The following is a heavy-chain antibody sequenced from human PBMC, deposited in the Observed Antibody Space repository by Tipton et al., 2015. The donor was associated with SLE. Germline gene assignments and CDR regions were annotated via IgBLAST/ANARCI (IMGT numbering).Heavy chain of an antibody. Sequence: TLSLTCAVCGGSFSGYFWSWIRQPPGKGLEWIGEIKHGGITNYNPSLKSRVTISADTSKCQLSLTLSSVSAADTAVYYCARGVSGTVAEHWGQGTLVTVS. CDR1: GGSFSGYF. J-gene: IGHJ1*01. CDR2: IKHGGIT. D-gene: IGHD5-12*01. CDR3: ARGVSGTVAEH. V-gene: IGHV4-34*01.